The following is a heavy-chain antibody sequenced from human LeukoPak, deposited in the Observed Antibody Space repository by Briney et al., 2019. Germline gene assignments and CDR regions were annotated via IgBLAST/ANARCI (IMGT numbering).Heavy chain of an antibody. Sequence: LGESLKISCQGSGSSFTSYWIGWVRPLPGKGLEWMGIIYPGDSDTRYSPSFQGQVTISADKSISTAYLQWSSLKASDTAMYYCARRSSGYCSSTSCYYWFDPWGQGTLVTVSS. CDR3: ARRSSGYCSSTSCYYWFDP. CDR1: GSSFTSYW. CDR2: IYPGDSDT. D-gene: IGHD2-2*01. J-gene: IGHJ5*02. V-gene: IGHV5-51*01.